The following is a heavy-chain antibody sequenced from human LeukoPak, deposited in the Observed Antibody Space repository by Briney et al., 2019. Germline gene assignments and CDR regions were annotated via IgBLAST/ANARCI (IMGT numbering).Heavy chain of an antibody. J-gene: IGHJ6*04. Sequence: RGSLRLSCAASGFTFSSYSMNWVRQAPGKGLEWVSSISSSSSYIYYADPVKGRFTISRDNAKNSLYLQMNSLRAEDTAVYYCAELGITMIGGVWGKGTTVTISS. CDR2: ISSSSSYI. V-gene: IGHV3-21*01. CDR1: GFTFSSYS. D-gene: IGHD3-10*02. CDR3: AELGITMIGGV.